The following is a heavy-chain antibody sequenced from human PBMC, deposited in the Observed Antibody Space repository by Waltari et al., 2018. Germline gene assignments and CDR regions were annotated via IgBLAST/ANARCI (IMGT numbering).Heavy chain of an antibody. V-gene: IGHV1-46*01. CDR1: GYTFTSYY. Sequence: QVQLVQSGAEVKKPGASVKVSCKASGYTFTSYYMHWVRQAPGQGLEWMGIINPSGGSTSYAQKFQGRVTMTRDTSTSTVYMELSSLRSEDTAVYYCARCLAPMVREVKVPGYWGQGTLVTVSS. J-gene: IGHJ4*02. CDR3: ARCLAPMVREVKVPGY. D-gene: IGHD3-10*01. CDR2: INPSGGST.